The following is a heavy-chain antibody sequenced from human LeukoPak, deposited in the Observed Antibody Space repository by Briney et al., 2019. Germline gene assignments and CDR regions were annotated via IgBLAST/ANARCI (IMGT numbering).Heavy chain of an antibody. CDR3: ARDTSAGDWLFNY. CDR1: TSR. Sequence: ASVKVSCKATSRISWVRQAPGQGLEWMGWISAYNGNTNYAQKLQGRVTMTTDTSTSTAYMELRSLRSDDTAVYYCARDTSAGDWLFNYWGQGTLVTVSS. V-gene: IGHV1-18*01. CDR2: ISAYNGNT. D-gene: IGHD3/OR15-3a*01. J-gene: IGHJ4*02.